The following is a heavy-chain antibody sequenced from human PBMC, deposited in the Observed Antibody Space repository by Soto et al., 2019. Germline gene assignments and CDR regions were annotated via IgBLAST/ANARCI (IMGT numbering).Heavy chain of an antibody. CDR3: ARSRGPALTGTLFDY. CDR2: IIPIFGTA. CDR1: GGTFSSYA. D-gene: IGHD1-20*01. J-gene: IGHJ4*02. V-gene: IGHV1-69*13. Sequence: EASVKVSCKASGGTFSSYAISWVRQAPGQGLEWMGGIIPIFGTANYAQKFQGRVTITADESTSTAYMELSSLRSEDTAVYYCARSRGPALTGTLFDYWGQGTLVTVSS.